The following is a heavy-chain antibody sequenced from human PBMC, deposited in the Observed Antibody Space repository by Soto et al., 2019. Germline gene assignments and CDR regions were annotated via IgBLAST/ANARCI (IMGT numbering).Heavy chain of an antibody. V-gene: IGHV3-15*01. CDR3: TTDPGATWTGYGMDV. Sequence: PSETLSLTCAVYGGSFSGYYWSWVRQAPGKGLEWVGRIKSKTDGGTTDYAAPVKGRFTISRDDSKNTLYLQMNSLKTEDTAVYYCTTDPGATWTGYGMDVWGQGTTVTVSS. CDR1: GGSFSGYY. J-gene: IGHJ6*02. D-gene: IGHD5-12*01. CDR2: IKSKTDGGTT.